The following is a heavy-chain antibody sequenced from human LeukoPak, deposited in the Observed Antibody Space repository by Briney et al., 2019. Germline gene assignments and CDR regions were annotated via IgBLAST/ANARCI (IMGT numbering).Heavy chain of an antibody. D-gene: IGHD6-19*01. J-gene: IGHJ6*03. CDR3: ARLISAGYSSGWYTPYYYYYMDV. CDR2: IYYSGST. V-gene: IGHV4-39*01. CDR1: GGSISSNSYY. Sequence: SETLSLTCTVSGGSISSNSYYWGWIRQPPGKGLEWIGSIYYSGSTYYNPSLKSRVTISVDTSKNQFSLKLSSVTAADTAVYYCARLISAGYSSGWYTPYYYYYMDVWGKGTTVTVSS.